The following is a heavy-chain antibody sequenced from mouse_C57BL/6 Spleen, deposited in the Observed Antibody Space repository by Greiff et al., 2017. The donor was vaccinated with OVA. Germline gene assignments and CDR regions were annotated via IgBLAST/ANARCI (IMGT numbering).Heavy chain of an antibody. Sequence: QVQLQQSGAELVKPGASVKLSCKASGYTFTSYWMHWVKQRPGQGLEWIGMIHPNSGSTNYNEKFKSKATLTVDKSSSTAYMQLSSLTSEDSAVYYCARSHYGSGNGDYWGQGTTLTVSS. D-gene: IGHD1-1*01. J-gene: IGHJ2*01. CDR1: GYTFTSYW. CDR2: IHPNSGST. CDR3: ARSHYGSGNGDY. V-gene: IGHV1-64*01.